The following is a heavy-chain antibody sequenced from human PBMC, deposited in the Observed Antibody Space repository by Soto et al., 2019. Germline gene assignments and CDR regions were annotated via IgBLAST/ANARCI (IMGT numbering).Heavy chain of an antibody. CDR2: ISATASTI. V-gene: IGHV3-48*02. CDR3: ARSNPEVRALSY. D-gene: IGHD4-4*01. J-gene: IGHJ4*02. Sequence: EVQLVESGGGSVQPGGSLRLSCAASGFSLRSYSMNWVRQAPGKGLEWVSYISATASTIYYAGSVKARFTISNDYGKNSLVQQMNSLRHEGTAVENCARSNPEVRALSYWGQRTLVVTVSS. CDR1: GFSLRSYS.